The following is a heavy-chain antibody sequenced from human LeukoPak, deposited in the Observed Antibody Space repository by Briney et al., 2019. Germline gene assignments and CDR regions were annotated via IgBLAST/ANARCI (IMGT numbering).Heavy chain of an antibody. CDR3: ARESMTVVVLDS. D-gene: IGHD2-15*01. CDR1: GFTFSSYT. V-gene: IGHV3-21*01. J-gene: IGHJ4*02. CDR2: ISSSSSYI. Sequence: GGSLRLSCVASGFTFSSYTMNWVRHAPGKGLEWVSPISSSSSYIYYADSMKGRFTISRDNAKRSLYLQMNSLRDDDTAVYYCARESMTVVVLDSWGQGTLVTVSS.